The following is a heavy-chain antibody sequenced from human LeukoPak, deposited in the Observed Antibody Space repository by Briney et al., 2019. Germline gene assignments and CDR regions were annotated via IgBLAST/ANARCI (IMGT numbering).Heavy chain of an antibody. V-gene: IGHV4-39*01. Sequence: PSETLSPTCTVSGGSISSSSYYWGWIRQPPGKGLEWIGSIYYSGSTYYNPSLKSRVTISVDTSKNQFSLKLSSVTAADTAVYYCAALQRRGYFDYWGQGTLVTVSS. CDR1: GGSISSSSYY. D-gene: IGHD5-18*01. CDR2: IYYSGST. CDR3: AALQRRGYFDY. J-gene: IGHJ4*02.